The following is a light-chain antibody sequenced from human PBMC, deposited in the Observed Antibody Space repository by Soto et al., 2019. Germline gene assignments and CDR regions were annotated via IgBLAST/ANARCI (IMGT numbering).Light chain of an antibody. J-gene: IGKJ5*01. CDR2: GAS. CDR1: QSVTNK. V-gene: IGKV3-15*01. Sequence: EIVMTQSPATLSVSPGERATLSCRASQSVTNKLAWYQQKPGQAPRLLIYGASTRATGIPATFSGSGSGTDFTLTINSLQSEDFAVYYCQQYNSWPITFGQGTRLEMK. CDR3: QQYNSWPIT.